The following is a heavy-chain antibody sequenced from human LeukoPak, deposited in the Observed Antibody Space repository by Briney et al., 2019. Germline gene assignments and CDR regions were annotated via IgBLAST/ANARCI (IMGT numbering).Heavy chain of an antibody. J-gene: IGHJ4*02. CDR3: ARGGSGYYIAVFDY. CDR1: GGSISSSSYY. CDR2: IYYSGST. D-gene: IGHD5-12*01. V-gene: IGHV4-39*07. Sequence: SETLSLTCTVSGGSISSSSYYWGWIRQPPGKGLEWIGSIYYSGSTYCNPSLKSRVTISVDTSKTHLSLRLSSVTAADTAVYYCARGGSGYYIAVFDYWGQGTLVTVSS.